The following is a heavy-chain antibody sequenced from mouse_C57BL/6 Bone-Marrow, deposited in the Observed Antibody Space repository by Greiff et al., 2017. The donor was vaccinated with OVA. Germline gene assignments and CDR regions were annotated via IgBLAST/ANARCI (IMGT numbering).Heavy chain of an antibody. J-gene: IGHJ2*01. CDR2: IDPEDGET. Sequence: EVMLVESGAELVKPGASVKLSCTASGFNIKDYYMHWVKQRTEQGLEWIGRIDPEDGETKYAPKFQGKATITADTSSNTAYLQLSSLTSEDTAVYYCARYPRGGPPFDYWGQGTTLTVSS. V-gene: IGHV14-2*01. CDR3: ARYPRGGPPFDY. CDR1: GFNIKDYY.